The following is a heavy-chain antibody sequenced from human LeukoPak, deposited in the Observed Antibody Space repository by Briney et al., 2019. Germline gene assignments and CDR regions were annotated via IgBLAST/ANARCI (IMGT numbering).Heavy chain of an antibody. CDR2: IYRSGTT. V-gene: IGHV4-39*01. Sequence: SETLSLTCTVSGVSISSNSYYWGWIRQPPGKGLEWIGSIYRSGTTYYNPSLKSRVTIFVDTSSNQFSLKLSSVTAAETAVYYCARQSVAGTIYGAFDIWGQGTMVTVSS. CDR1: GVSISSNSYY. CDR3: ARQSVAGTIYGAFDI. D-gene: IGHD6-19*01. J-gene: IGHJ3*02.